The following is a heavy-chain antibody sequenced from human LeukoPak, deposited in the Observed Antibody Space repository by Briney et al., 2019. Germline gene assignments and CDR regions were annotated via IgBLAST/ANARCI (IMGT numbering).Heavy chain of an antibody. J-gene: IGHJ6*03. CDR2: ISSSGSTI. CDR3: ARVGSHSGSLSLIKRNYYYYYYMDV. V-gene: IGHV3-48*03. CDR1: GFTFSSYE. D-gene: IGHD3-10*01. Sequence: GGSLRLSCAASGFTFSSYEMNWVRQAPGKGLEWVSYISSSGSTIYYADSVKGRFTISRDNAKNSLYLQMNSLRAEDTAVYYCARVGSHSGSLSLIKRNYYYYYYMDVWGKGTTVAISS.